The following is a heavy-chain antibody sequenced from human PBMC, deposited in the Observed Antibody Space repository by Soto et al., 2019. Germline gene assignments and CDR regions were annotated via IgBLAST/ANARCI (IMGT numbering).Heavy chain of an antibody. J-gene: IGHJ4*02. CDR2: IYSGGST. D-gene: IGHD6-19*01. Sequence: ESGGGLVQPGGSLRLSCAASGFTVRSNYMSWVRQAPGKGLEWVSVIYSGGSTYYADSVKGRFTISRANSKNTLYLQMNSLRAEDTAVYYCARDSSGQYYFDYWGQGTLVTVSS. V-gene: IGHV3-66*01. CDR3: ARDSSGQYYFDY. CDR1: GFTVRSNY.